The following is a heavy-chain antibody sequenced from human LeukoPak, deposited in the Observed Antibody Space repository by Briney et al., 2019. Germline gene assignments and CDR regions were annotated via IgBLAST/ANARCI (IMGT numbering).Heavy chain of an antibody. CDR2: IYISGST. V-gene: IGHV4-4*07. CDR1: GGSISTYY. J-gene: IGHJ4*02. D-gene: IGHD3-10*01. CDR3: ASVPGYYYGSGSSY. Sequence: SETLSLTCTVSGGSISTYYWTWIRQPAGKGLEWIGRIYISGSTNFNPSLMSRVTMSVDTSKNQFSLKLSSVTAADTAVYYCASVPGYYYGSGSSYWGQGTLVTVSS.